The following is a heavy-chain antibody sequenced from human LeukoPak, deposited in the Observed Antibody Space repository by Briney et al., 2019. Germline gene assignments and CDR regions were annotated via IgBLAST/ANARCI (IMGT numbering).Heavy chain of an antibody. CDR2: IYYSGST. CDR1: GGSISSGDYY. J-gene: IGHJ6*02. V-gene: IGHV4-30-4*01. D-gene: IGHD3-22*01. CDR3: ARARSGYYDSSGYPLFDYYGMDV. Sequence: PSETLSLTCTVSGGSISSGDYYWSWIRQPPGKGLEWIGYIYYSGSTYYNPSLKSRVTISVDTSKNQFSLKLSSVTAADTAVYYCARARSGYYDSSGYPLFDYYGMDVWGQGTTVTVSS.